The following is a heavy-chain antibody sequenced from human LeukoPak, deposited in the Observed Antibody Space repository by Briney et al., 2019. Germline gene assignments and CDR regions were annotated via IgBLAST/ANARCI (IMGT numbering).Heavy chain of an antibody. J-gene: IGHJ4*02. CDR2: INHIGST. D-gene: IGHD6-19*01. CDR1: GASFNVYY. V-gene: IGHV4-34*01. CDR3: ARGPNSTGWYPH. Sequence: PSETLSLTCAVYGASFNVYYRTWIRQPPGKGLEWIGEINHIGSTNYNPSLKSRVTISVDTSKNQFSLKLTSVTAADAAIYYCARGPNSTGWYPHWGQGTLVTVSS.